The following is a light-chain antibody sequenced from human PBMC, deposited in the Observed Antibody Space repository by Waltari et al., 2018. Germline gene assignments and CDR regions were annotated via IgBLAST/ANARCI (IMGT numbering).Light chain of an antibody. V-gene: IGKV3-20*01. CDR1: QSVSSIS. CDR2: GTA. J-gene: IGKJ4*01. Sequence: IVLTQSPDTLSLSPGETATLSCRASQSVSSISLACLPRKPGPAPRLVIYGTANRATGFPDRFSGSGSGTDFTLTISRREPEDFAMYYCQQYDGSVLTFGGGTKVEL. CDR3: QQYDGSVLT.